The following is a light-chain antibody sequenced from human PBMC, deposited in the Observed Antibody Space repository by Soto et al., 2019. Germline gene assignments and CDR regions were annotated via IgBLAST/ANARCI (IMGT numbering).Light chain of an antibody. Sequence: QSVLTQPPSSSGTPGQSLTISCSGGYSNIGSHYVYWYQHFPGTAPRLLIFRDGQRPSGVPARLFGSKSYTSASLAITGLRSDDEAHYYCAVWANSMTAWVFGGGTKLTV. CDR2: RDG. V-gene: IGLV1-47*01. J-gene: IGLJ3*02. CDR1: YSNIGSHY. CDR3: AVWANSMTAWV.